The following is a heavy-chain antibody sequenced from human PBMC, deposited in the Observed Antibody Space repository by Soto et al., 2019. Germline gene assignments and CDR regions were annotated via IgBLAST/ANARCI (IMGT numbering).Heavy chain of an antibody. D-gene: IGHD1-26*01. Sequence: EVQLVESGGGLVKPGGSLRLSCAVSGFTFDKVWMNWVRQAPGKGLEWVARIKSKTDGGTTDYAAPVKVRFTISKDESKNMLYMQMNSVKTEDTGVYFCTTGRDDLLYWGQGTLVTVSS. CDR1: GFTFDKVW. CDR3: TTGRDDLLY. CDR2: IKSKTDGGTT. V-gene: IGHV3-15*07. J-gene: IGHJ4*02.